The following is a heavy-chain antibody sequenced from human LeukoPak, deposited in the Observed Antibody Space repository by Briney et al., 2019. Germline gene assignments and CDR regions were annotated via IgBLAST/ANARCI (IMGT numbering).Heavy chain of an antibody. Sequence: GGSLRLSCAASGFTFSSYGMNWVRQAPGKGLEWVSSISSSSSYIYYADSVKGRFTISRDNAKNSLYLQMNSLRAEDTTVYYCASPSYSATDYWGQGTLVTVSS. V-gene: IGHV3-21*01. CDR2: ISSSSSYI. J-gene: IGHJ4*02. CDR3: ASPSYSATDY. D-gene: IGHD2-21*01. CDR1: GFTFSSYG.